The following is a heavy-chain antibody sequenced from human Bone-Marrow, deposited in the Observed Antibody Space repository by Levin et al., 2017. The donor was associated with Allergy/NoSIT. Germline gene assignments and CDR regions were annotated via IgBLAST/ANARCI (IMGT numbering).Heavy chain of an antibody. CDR3: ARIPWLIVGGYGMDV. CDR2: IFSNAEK. Sequence: SGPTLVKPTETLTLTCTVSGFSLSNSRIGVSWIRQPPGKALEWLAHIFSNAEKSYSISMKSRLTISKDTSRSQVVLTMTNMDPSDTAAYYCARIPWLIVGGYGMDVWGQGTTVTVSS. V-gene: IGHV2-26*01. D-gene: IGHD3-22*01. J-gene: IGHJ6*02. CDR1: GFSLSNSRIG.